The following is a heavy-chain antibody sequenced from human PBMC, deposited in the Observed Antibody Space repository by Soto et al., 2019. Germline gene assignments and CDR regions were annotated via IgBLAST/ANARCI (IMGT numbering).Heavy chain of an antibody. J-gene: IGHJ4*02. CDR2: IKQDGSEK. Sequence: GGSLRLSCAASGFTFSSYWMSWVRQAPGKGLEWVANIKQDGSEKYYVDSVKGRFTISRDNAKNSLYLQMNSLRAEDTAVYYCARGRRTAMVPFDYWGQGTLVTVSS. V-gene: IGHV3-7*01. D-gene: IGHD5-18*01. CDR1: GFTFSSYW. CDR3: ARGRRTAMVPFDY.